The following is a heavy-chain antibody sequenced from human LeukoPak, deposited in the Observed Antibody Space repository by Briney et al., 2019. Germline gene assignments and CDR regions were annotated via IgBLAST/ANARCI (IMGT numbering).Heavy chain of an antibody. V-gene: IGHV3-21*01. CDR3: ARDLVVVAATRPDY. D-gene: IGHD2-15*01. CDR1: GFTFSSYS. Sequence: PGGSLRLSCAASGFTFSSYSMNWVRQAPGKGLEWVSSISSSSSYIYYADSVKGRFTISRDNAKNSLYLQMNSLRAEDTAVYYCARDLVVVAATRPDYWGQGTLVTVSS. CDR2: ISSSSSYI. J-gene: IGHJ4*02.